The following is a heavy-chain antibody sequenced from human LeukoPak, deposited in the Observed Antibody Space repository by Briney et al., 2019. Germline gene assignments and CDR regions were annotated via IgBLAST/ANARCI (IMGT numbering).Heavy chain of an antibody. CDR1: GFTFSSYA. J-gene: IGHJ6*03. V-gene: IGHV3-23*01. CDR3: AKTQYSYGPYYYYMDV. D-gene: IGHD5-18*01. Sequence: GGSLRLSCAASGFTFSSYAMSWVRQAPGKGLEWVSTISGSGGSTYYADSVKGRFTISRDNPKNTLYLQMNSLRAEDTAVYYCAKTQYSYGPYYYYMDVWGKGTTVTVSS. CDR2: ISGSGGST.